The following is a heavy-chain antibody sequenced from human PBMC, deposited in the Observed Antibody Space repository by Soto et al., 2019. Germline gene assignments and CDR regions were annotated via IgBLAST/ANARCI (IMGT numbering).Heavy chain of an antibody. CDR3: ARRFAGNFDY. CDR1: GGAFSGGY. D-gene: IGHD1-26*01. CDR2: IDQSGST. J-gene: IGHJ4*01. V-gene: IGHV4-34*01. Sequence: PSEPLSPTCDVYGGAFSGGYWNWLRQPPGEGLEWIGKIDQSGSTNYNPSPKRRVNISVDTSKNKFSLKLSSVTAANTAVYYCARRFAGNFDYRG.